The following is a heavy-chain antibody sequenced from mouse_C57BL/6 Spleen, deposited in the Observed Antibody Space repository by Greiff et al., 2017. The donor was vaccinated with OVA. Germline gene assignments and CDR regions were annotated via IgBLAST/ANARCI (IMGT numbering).Heavy chain of an antibody. CDR2: ISDGGSYT. D-gene: IGHD2-4*01. CDR1: GFTFSSYA. CDR3: ARDPYDYDGTLFAY. Sequence: EVQRVESGGGLVKPGGSLKLSCAASGFTFSSYAMSWVRQTPEKRLEWVATISDGGSYTYYPDNVKGRFTISRDNAKNNLYLQMSHLKSEDTAMYYCARDPYDYDGTLFAYWGQGTLVTVSA. V-gene: IGHV5-4*01. J-gene: IGHJ3*01.